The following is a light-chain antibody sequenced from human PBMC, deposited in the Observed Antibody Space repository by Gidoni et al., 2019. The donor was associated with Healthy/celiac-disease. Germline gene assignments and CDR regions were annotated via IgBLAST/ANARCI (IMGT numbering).Light chain of an antibody. CDR1: QSVSSSY. J-gene: IGKJ2*01. CDR3: QQYGTSSYT. V-gene: IGKV3-20*01. CDR2: GAS. Sequence: IVLTQSPGTLSLSPGDKATLSCRASQSVSSSYLAWYQQKPGQAPRLLIYGASSRATGIPDRFGGSGSGTDFTLTISRLETEDFAVYYCQQYGTSSYTFGQGTKLEIK.